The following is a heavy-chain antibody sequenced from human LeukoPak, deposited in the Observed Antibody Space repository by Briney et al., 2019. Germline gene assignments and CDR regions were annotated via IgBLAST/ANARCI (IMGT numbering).Heavy chain of an antibody. J-gene: IGHJ4*02. CDR3: ARDPGSGWYGDFDY. V-gene: IGHV1-46*01. D-gene: IGHD6-19*01. CDR2: INPSGGST. Sequence: ASVKVSCKASGYTFTSYYMHWVRQAPGQGLEWMGIINPSGGSTSYAQKFQGRVTMTTDTSTSTAYMELRSLRSDNTAVYYCARDPGSGWYGDFDYWGQGTLVTVSS. CDR1: GYTFTSYY.